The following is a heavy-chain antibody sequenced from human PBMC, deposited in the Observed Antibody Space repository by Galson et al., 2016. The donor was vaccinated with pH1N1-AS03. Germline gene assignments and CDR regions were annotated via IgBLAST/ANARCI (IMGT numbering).Heavy chain of an antibody. V-gene: IGHV3-30*03. D-gene: IGHD3-3*01. CDR1: GFNFGSYD. J-gene: IGHJ5*02. CDR2: FSHDGSNK. Sequence: SLRLSCAGSGFNFGSYDMHWARQTPAKGLEWVALFSHDGSNKYYADSVKGRFIVSRDNSKNTLYLQMNSLRGDDTAVYYCARGSGSPHWFDPWGQGTQVTVSS. CDR3: ARGSGSPHWFDP.